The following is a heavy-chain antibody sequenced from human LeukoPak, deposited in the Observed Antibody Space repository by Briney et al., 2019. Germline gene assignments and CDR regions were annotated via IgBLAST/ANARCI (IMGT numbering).Heavy chain of an antibody. D-gene: IGHD2-15*01. J-gene: IGHJ4*02. V-gene: IGHV1-18*01. CDR3: ATIGYCSGGSCYQPYYFDY. CDR1: GYTFTSYG. Sequence: ASVKVSCKASGYTFTSYGISWVRQAPGQGLEWMGWISAYNGNTNYAQKLQGRVTMTTDTSTSTAYMELRSLRSDDTAVYYCATIGYCSGGSCYQPYYFDYWGQGTLVTVSS. CDR2: ISAYNGNT.